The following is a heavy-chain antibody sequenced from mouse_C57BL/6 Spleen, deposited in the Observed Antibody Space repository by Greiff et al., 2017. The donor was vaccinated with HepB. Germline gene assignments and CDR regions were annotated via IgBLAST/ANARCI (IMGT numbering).Heavy chain of an antibody. Sequence: EVQIQESGAELVRPGASVKLSCTASGFNIKDDYMHWVKQRPEQCLEWIGWIDPENGDTEYASKFQGKATITADTSSNTAYLQLSSLTSEDTAVYYCTTDYDECLFAYWGQGTLVTVSA. CDR3: TTDYDECLFAY. CDR1: GFNIKDDY. CDR2: IDPENGDT. J-gene: IGHJ3*01. D-gene: IGHD2-4*01. V-gene: IGHV14-4*01.